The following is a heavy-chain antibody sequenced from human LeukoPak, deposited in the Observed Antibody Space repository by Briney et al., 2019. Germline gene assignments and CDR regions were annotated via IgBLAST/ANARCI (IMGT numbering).Heavy chain of an antibody. CDR1: GFTFSSYG. D-gene: IGHD3-16*02. J-gene: IGHJ4*02. CDR2: IRSDGSTK. CDR3: ARRVGDLLLWD. Sequence: GGALRLSCGASGFTFSSYGMHWVRQAPGKGLEWVAFIRSDGSTKSYADSVKGRFAISRDNSKNTLYLQMNSLRAEDTAVYYCARRVGDLLLWDWGQGTLVTVSS. V-gene: IGHV3-30*02.